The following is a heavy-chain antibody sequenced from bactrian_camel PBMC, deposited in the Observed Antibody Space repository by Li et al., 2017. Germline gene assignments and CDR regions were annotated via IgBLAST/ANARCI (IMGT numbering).Heavy chain of an antibody. CDR3: TARYEFGLGACRGVGGLGF. V-gene: IGHV3S55*01. CDR1: GHSRGSNC. D-gene: IGHD1*01. CDR2: IRRSGGET. Sequence: QVQLVESGGGSVQTGGSLRLSCVVSGHSRGSNCVGWYRLPPGRAPAEREGIAAIRRSGGETWYAGSVKGRFTISKDNRKNILYLQMNSLTPGDTAMYYCTARYEFGLGACRGVGGLGFWGQGTQVTVS. J-gene: IGHJ6*01.